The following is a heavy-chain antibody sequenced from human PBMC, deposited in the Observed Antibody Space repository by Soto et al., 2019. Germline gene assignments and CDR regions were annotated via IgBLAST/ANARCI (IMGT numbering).Heavy chain of an antibody. V-gene: IGHV3-30*03. CDR2: ISYDGSNK. Sequence: QVQLVESGGGVVQPGRSLRLSCAASGFTFSSYGMHWVRQAPGKGLEWVAVISYDGSNKYYADSVKGRFTISRDNSKNTLNLQMNSLRAEDTAVYYCARDFSSSWSVIGVRYGMDVWGQGTTVTVSS. CDR1: GFTFSSYG. CDR3: ARDFSSSWSVIGVRYGMDV. J-gene: IGHJ6*02. D-gene: IGHD6-13*01.